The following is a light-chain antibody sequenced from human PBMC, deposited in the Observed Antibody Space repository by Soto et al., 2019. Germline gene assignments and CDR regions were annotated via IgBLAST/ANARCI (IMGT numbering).Light chain of an antibody. Sequence: DIQMTQSPSTLSASVGDRVTITCRASQSISNWLAWYQQKPGKAPKLLIYKASGLERGVPSRFSGSGSGTEFTLTISSLQPDDFATYYCQQYDTYPWTFGQGTKVEIK. CDR3: QQYDTYPWT. CDR2: KAS. CDR1: QSISNW. J-gene: IGKJ1*01. V-gene: IGKV1-5*03.